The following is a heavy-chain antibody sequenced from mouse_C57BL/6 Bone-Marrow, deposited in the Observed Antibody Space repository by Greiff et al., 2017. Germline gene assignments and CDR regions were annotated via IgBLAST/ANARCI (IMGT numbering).Heavy chain of an antibody. CDR1: GYTFTSYW. CDR2: IYPGSGST. CDR3: AREGKYITTIVPFDY. D-gene: IGHD1-1*01. V-gene: IGHV1-55*01. Sequence: QVQLQQPGAELVKPGASVKMSCKASGYTFTSYWITWVKQRPGQGLEWIGDIYPGSGSTNYNEKFKSKATLTVDTSSSTAYVQLRSLTSEDSAIYYCAREGKYITTIVPFDYWGQGTTLTVPS. J-gene: IGHJ2*01.